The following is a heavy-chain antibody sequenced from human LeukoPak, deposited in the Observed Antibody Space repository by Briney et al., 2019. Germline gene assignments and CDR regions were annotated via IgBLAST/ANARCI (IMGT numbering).Heavy chain of an antibody. D-gene: IGHD3-10*01. Sequence: PGGSLRLSCAASGFTFDDYGMSWVRQAPGKGLEWVSAISGSGGSTYYADSVKGRFTISRDNSKNTLYLQMNSLRAEDTAVYYCAKNSGPYGSGNYFDYWGQGTLVTVSS. V-gene: IGHV3-23*01. CDR3: AKNSGPYGSGNYFDY. CDR2: ISGSGGST. CDR1: GFTFDDYG. J-gene: IGHJ4*02.